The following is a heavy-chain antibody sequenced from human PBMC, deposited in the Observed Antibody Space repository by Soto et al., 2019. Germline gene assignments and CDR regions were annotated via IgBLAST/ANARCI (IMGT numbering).Heavy chain of an antibody. CDR2: ISWDGAGT. V-gene: IGHV3-43*01. Sequence: GGSLRLSCAASGFTFDDYTMHWARQAPGKGLEWVSLISWDGAGTYYADSVKGRFTISRDNSKNSLYLQMNSLRTEDTALYYCAKDINSSGWYSLDYWGQGTLVTVS. CDR3: AKDINSSGWYSLDY. J-gene: IGHJ4*02. D-gene: IGHD6-19*01. CDR1: GFTFDDYT.